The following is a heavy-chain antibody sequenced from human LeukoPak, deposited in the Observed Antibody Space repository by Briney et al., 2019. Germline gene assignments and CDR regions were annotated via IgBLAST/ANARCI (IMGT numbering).Heavy chain of an antibody. J-gene: IGHJ4*02. CDR2: IYSGGST. CDR3: ASAGYSYIFDY. CDR1: GFTVSSNY. Sequence: PGGSLRLSCAASGFTVSSNYMTWVRQAPGKGLEWVSAIYSGGSTYYADSVKGRFTISRDNSKNTLYVQMNSLRGEDTAVYYCASAGYSYIFDYWGQGTLVTVSA. D-gene: IGHD5-18*01. V-gene: IGHV3-53*01.